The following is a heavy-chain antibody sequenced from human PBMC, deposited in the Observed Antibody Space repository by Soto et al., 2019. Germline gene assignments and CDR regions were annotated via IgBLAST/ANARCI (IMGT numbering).Heavy chain of an antibody. V-gene: IGHV1-2*04. CDR3: ARGRRDIGGYYEYYFDY. CDR2: INPNSGGT. J-gene: IGHJ4*02. Sequence: QVQLVQSGAEVKKVGASVKVSCKASGYTFTGYYMHWVRQAPGQGLEWMGWINPNSGGTNYAQQFQGWVTMTRDTSISTAYMELRRLRSDDTAVYYCARGRRDIGGYYEYYFDYWGQGILVTVSS. D-gene: IGHD3-22*01. CDR1: GYTFTGYY.